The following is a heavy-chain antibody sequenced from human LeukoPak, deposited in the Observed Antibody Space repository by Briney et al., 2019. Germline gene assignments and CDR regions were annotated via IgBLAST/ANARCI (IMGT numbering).Heavy chain of an antibody. CDR3: ARTTPYGNYVAFDI. J-gene: IGHJ3*02. D-gene: IGHD1-7*01. V-gene: IGHV2-70*04. CDR1: GFSLSTSGMR. Sequence: SGPALVKPTQTLTLTCTFSGFSLSTSGMRVSWIRQPPGKALEWLARIDWDDDEHYSTSLKTRLTISKDTSKNQVVLTMTNMDSVDTATYYCARTTPYGNYVAFDIWGQGTMVTVSS. CDR2: IDWDDDE.